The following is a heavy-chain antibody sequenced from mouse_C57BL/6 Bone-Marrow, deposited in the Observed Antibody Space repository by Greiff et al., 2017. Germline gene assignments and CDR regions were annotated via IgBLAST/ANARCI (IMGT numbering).Heavy chain of an antibody. D-gene: IGHD1-1*01. CDR3: ARRNYGFYAMDY. CDR1: GFSLTSYG. V-gene: IGHV2-6*03. Sequence: VQLVESGPGLVAPSQSLSITCTVSGFSLTSYGVHWVRQPPGQGLEWLVVIWSDGSTTYNSALKSRLSISKNNSKSQVFLKMNSLQTDDTAMYYCARRNYGFYAMDYWGQGTSVTVSS. J-gene: IGHJ4*01. CDR2: IWSDGST.